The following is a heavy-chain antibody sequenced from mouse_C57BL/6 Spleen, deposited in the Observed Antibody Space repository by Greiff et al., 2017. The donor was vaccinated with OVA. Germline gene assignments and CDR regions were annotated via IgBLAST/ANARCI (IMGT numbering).Heavy chain of an antibody. CDR1: GYSFTDYN. CDR2: INPNYGTT. J-gene: IGHJ2*01. Sequence: VHVKQSGPELVKPGASVKISCKASGYSFTDYNMNWVKQSNGKSLEWIGVINPNYGTTSYNQKFKGKATLTVEQSSSTAYMQLNSLTSEDSAVYYCARSWGNDGYDYWGQGTTLTVSS. CDR3: ARSWGNDGYDY. D-gene: IGHD2-3*01. V-gene: IGHV1-39*01.